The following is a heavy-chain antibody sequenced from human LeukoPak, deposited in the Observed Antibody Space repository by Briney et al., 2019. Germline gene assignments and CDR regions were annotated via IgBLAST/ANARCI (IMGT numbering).Heavy chain of an antibody. CDR3: ARGDWDYYYYALDV. D-gene: IGHD3-16*01. V-gene: IGHV3-21*04. CDR2: ISSSSSSI. J-gene: IGHJ6*04. Sequence: GGSLRLSCVVSGFTFSTMTINWVRQAPGKGLEWISSISSSSSSIYYADSVEGRFTVSRDNAKSSLYLQLNSLRAEDTAVYYCARGDWDYYYYALDVWGKGTTVTVSS. CDR1: GFTFSTMT.